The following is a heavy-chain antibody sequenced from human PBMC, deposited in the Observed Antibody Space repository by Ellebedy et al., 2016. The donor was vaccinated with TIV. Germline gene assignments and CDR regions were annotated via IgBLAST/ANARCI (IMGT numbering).Heavy chain of an antibody. J-gene: IGHJ4*02. CDR2: ISSSSSYI. V-gene: IGHV3-21*01. D-gene: IGHD3-10*01. CDR3: AREFGSGSYPRLDY. Sequence: GGSLRLXXAASGFTFSSYSMNWVRQAPGKGLEWVSFISSSSSYIYYAESVKGRFTISRDNAKNSLYLQMNTLRAEDTAVYYCAREFGSGSYPRLDYWGQGTLVTVSS. CDR1: GFTFSSYS.